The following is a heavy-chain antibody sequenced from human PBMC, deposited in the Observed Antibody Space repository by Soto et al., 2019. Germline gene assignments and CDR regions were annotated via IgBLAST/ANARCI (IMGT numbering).Heavy chain of an antibody. V-gene: IGHV3-23*01. CDR2: ISGSGGKT. J-gene: IGHJ4*02. D-gene: IGHD6-19*01. CDR1: GFTFSSYA. Sequence: EVQLLESGGGLVQPGGSLRLSCAASGFTFSSYAMSWVRQAPGKGLEWVSGISGSGGKTYYADSVKGRFTMSRDNSKNTLFLQMHSLRAEDTAVYYCAKDRGPGEWLVSGGFDCWGQGTLVTVSS. CDR3: AKDRGPGEWLVSGGFDC.